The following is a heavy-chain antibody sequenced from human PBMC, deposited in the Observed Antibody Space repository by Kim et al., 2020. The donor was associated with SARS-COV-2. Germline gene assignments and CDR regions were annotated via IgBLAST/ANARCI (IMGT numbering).Heavy chain of an antibody. V-gene: IGHV3-7*03. D-gene: IGHD6-13*01. Sequence: GGSLRLSCAASGFTFSSYYMSWVRQAPGKGLEWVANIKQDGSEKYYVDSVKGRFTISRDNAKNSLYLQMNSLRAEDTAVYYCAREIAAVQRGFEYWGQGTLVTVSS. CDR1: GFTFSSYY. CDR2: IKQDGSEK. CDR3: AREIAAVQRGFEY. J-gene: IGHJ4*02.